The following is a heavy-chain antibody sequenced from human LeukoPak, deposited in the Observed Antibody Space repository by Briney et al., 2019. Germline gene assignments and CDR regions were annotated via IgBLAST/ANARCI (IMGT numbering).Heavy chain of an antibody. CDR1: GFTFSSYA. Sequence: GGSLRLSCAASGFTFSSYAMSWVRQAPGKGLEWVSAISGSGGSTYYADSVKGRFTISRDNSKNTLYLQMNSLRAEGTAVYYCARSENGYSGYDLDYWGQGTLVTVSS. D-gene: IGHD5-12*01. CDR2: ISGSGGST. V-gene: IGHV3-23*01. J-gene: IGHJ4*02. CDR3: ARSENGYSGYDLDY.